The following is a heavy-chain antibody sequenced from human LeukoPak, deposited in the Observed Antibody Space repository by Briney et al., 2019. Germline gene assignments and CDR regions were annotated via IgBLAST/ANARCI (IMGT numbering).Heavy chain of an antibody. CDR3: AKSQVSAYYYDSSGSQ. J-gene: IGHJ4*02. CDR2: ISWKSGSI. Sequence: GGSLRLSCAASGFTFEDYAMHWVRQAPGKGLEWVSGISWKSGSIGYADSVKGRLIISRDNAKNSLYLQMNSLRTEDTALYYCAKSQVSAYYYDSSGSQWGQGILVTVSS. V-gene: IGHV3-9*01. CDR1: GFTFEDYA. D-gene: IGHD3-22*01.